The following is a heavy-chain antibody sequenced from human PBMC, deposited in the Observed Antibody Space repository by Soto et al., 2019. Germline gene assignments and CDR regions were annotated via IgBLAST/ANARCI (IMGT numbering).Heavy chain of an antibody. Sequence: GGSLRLSCAASGFTFSSYAMHWVRQAPGKGLEWVAVISYDGSNKYYADSVKGRFTISRDNSKNTLYLQMNSLRAEDTAVYSCARARGCSGGSCYYFDYWGQGTLVTVSS. V-gene: IGHV3-30*04. CDR1: GFTFSSYA. CDR2: ISYDGSNK. J-gene: IGHJ4*02. CDR3: ARARGCSGGSCYYFDY. D-gene: IGHD2-15*01.